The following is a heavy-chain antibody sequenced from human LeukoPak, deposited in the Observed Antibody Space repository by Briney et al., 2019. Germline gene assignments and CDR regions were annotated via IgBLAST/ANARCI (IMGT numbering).Heavy chain of an antibody. J-gene: IGHJ3*02. D-gene: IGHD2-2*01. CDR2: ISASGVST. V-gene: IGHV3-23*01. Sequence: QPGGSLRLSCAASGFTFSSYAMSWVRQAPGKGLEWVSAISASGVSTYYADSVKGRFTISRDNSKNTLYLQMNSLRAEDTAVYYCAKALHPYCSSTSCYFGDAFDIWGQGTMVTVSS. CDR1: GFTFSSYA. CDR3: AKALHPYCSSTSCYFGDAFDI.